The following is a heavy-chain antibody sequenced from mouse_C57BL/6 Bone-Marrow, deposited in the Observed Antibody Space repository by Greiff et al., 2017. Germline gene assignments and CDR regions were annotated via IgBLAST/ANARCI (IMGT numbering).Heavy chain of an antibody. CDR1: GFTFSSYG. Sequence: EVQVVESGGDLVKPGGSLKLSCAASGFTFSSYGMSWVRQTPDKRLEWVATISSGGSYTYYPDSVKGRFTISRDNAKITLYLQMSSLKSEDTAMYYCARQGAMDYWGQGTSVTVSS. CDR2: ISSGGSYT. V-gene: IGHV5-6*01. J-gene: IGHJ4*01. CDR3: ARQGAMDY.